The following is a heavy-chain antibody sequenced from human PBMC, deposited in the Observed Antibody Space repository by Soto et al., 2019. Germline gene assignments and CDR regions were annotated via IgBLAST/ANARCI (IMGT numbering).Heavy chain of an antibody. V-gene: IGHV3-30-3*01. CDR3: ASRAVKNYYYYGMDV. CDR2: ISYDGSNK. J-gene: IGHJ6*02. CDR1: GFTFSSYA. Sequence: GGSLRLSCAASGFTFSSYAMHWVRQAPGKGLGWVAVISYDGSNKYYADSVKGRFTISRDNSKNTLYLQMNSLRAEDTAVYYCASRAVKNYYYYGMDVWGQGTTVTVSS. D-gene: IGHD6-25*01.